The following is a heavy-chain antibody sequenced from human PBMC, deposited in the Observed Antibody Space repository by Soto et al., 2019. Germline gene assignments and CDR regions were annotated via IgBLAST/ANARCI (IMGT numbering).Heavy chain of an antibody. CDR2: IIPILGIA. J-gene: IGHJ6*03. V-gene: IGHV1-69*08. CDR3: ARDDRCSSTSCYYMDV. Sequence: QVQLVQSGAEVKKPGSSVKVSCKASGGTFSSYTISWVRQAPGQGLEWMGRIIPILGIANYAQKFQGRVTITADKSTSTAYMELSSLRPEDTAVYYCARDDRCSSTSCYYMDVWGKGTTVTVSS. CDR1: GGTFSSYT. D-gene: IGHD2-2*01.